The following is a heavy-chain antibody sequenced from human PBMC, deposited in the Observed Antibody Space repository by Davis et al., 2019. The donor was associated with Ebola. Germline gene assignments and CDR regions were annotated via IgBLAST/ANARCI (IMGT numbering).Heavy chain of an antibody. CDR1: GGSISSSSYY. Sequence: GSLRLSCTVSGGSISSSSYYWGWIRQPPGKGLEWIGSIYYSGSTYYNPSLKSRVTISVDTSKNQFSLKLSSVTAADTAVYYCARLSRLRDFWSGYFPDAFDIWGQGTMVTVSS. J-gene: IGHJ3*02. CDR3: ARLSRLRDFWSGYFPDAFDI. CDR2: IYYSGST. V-gene: IGHV4-39*01. D-gene: IGHD3-3*01.